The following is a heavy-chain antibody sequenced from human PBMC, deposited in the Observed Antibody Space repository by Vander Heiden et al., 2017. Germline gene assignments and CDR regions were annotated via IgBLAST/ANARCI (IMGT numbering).Heavy chain of an antibody. CDR3: ARDNGFCSGGSCYSDRDY. CDR1: GGTFSSYA. V-gene: IGHV1-69*01. J-gene: IGHJ4*02. CDR2: IIPIFGTA. D-gene: IGHD2-15*01. Sequence: QVQLVQSGAEVKKPGSSVKVSCKASGGTFSSYAISWVRQAPGQGLEWMGGIIPIFGTANYAQKFQGRVTITADESTSTAYMELSSLRSEDTAVYYCARDNGFCSGGSCYSDRDYWGQGTLVTVSS.